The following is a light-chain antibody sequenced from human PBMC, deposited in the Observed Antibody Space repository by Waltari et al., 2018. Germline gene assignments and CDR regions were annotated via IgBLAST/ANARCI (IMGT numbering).Light chain of an antibody. CDR2: AAS. CDR1: QDIYTY. J-gene: IGKJ1*01. V-gene: IGKV1-9*01. Sequence: PSALSASVGDRVTITCRATQDIYTYLAWYQQEPGKAPKLLIYAASTLQSGVPSRFSGSVSGTDFTLTISSLQPEDFATYYCQQFNSYPRTFGQGTKVEIK. CDR3: QQFNSYPRT.